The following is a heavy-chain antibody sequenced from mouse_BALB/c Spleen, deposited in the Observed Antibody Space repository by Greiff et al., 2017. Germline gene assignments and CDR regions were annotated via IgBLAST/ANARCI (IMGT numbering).Heavy chain of an antibody. CDR2: ISSGGST. V-gene: IGHV5-6-5*01. J-gene: IGHJ3*01. CDR1: GFTFSSYA. CDR3: AGAGTSAY. Sequence: VQLKESGGGLVKPGGSLKLSCTASGFTFSSYAMSWVRQTPEKRLEWVASISSGGSTYYPDSVKGRFTISRDNARNILYLQMSSLRSEDTAMYYCAGAGTSAYWGEGTLVTVSA. D-gene: IGHD4-1*01.